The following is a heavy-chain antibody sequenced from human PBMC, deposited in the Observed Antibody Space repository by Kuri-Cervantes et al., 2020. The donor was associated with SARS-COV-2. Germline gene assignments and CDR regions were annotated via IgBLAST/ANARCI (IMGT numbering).Heavy chain of an antibody. V-gene: IGHV5-51*01. CDR3: ARRAYGEQVDYYYMDV. CDR1: GYSFTNYW. Sequence: KVSCKGSGYSFTNYWIAWVRQMPGKGLEWMGIIYPGDSYTKYSPSFQGQVTISADKSISTAFLQWSSLKASDTAMYYCARRAYGEQVDYYYMDVWGKGTTVTVSS. J-gene: IGHJ6*03. CDR2: IYPGDSYT. D-gene: IGHD4-17*01.